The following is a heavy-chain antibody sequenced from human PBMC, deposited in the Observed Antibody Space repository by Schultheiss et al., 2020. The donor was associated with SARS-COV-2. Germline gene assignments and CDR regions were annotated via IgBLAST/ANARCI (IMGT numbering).Heavy chain of an antibody. CDR3: AKSIRKYDSSGPRDFDY. J-gene: IGHJ4*02. D-gene: IGHD3-22*01. CDR2: ISWNSGSI. Sequence: SLRLSCAASGFTFSSYWVHWVRQVPGKGLVWVSGISWNSGSIGYADSVKGRFTISRDNAKKSLYLQMSSLRAEDTAVYYCAKSIRKYDSSGPRDFDYWGQGTLVTVSS. CDR1: GFTFSSYW. V-gene: IGHV3-9*01.